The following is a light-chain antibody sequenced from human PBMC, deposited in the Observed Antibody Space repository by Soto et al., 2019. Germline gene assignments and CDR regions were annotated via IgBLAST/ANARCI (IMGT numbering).Light chain of an antibody. V-gene: IGKV1-9*01. J-gene: IGKJ3*01. CDR2: AAS. CDR3: QQLNSYLGPLFT. Sequence: DIQLTQSPSFLSASVGDRVTITCRASQGISSYLAWYQQKPGKAPKLLIYAASTLQSGVPSRFSGSGSGTEFTLTISSLQPEDFATYYCQQLNSYLGPLFTFGPGTKVDIK. CDR1: QGISSY.